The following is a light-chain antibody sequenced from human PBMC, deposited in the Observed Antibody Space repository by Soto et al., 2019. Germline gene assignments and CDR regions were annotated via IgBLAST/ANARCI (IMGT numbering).Light chain of an antibody. CDR1: SSNIGTGYD. J-gene: IGLJ2*01. Sequence: QSVLPQPPSVSGAPGQRVTISCTGSSSNIGTGYDVHWYQQLPGTAPKLLIYGNSNRPSGVPDRFSGSKSGTSASLAITGLQAEDEADYYCQSYDSNLSVVFGGGTKLTVL. V-gene: IGLV1-40*01. CDR3: QSYDSNLSVV. CDR2: GNS.